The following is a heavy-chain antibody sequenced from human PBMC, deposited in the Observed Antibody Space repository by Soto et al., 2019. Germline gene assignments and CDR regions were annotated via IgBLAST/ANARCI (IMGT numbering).Heavy chain of an antibody. J-gene: IGHJ6*03. CDR2: ISSSSSYI. V-gene: IGHV3-21*01. CDR1: GFTFSSYS. Sequence: GGSLRLSCAASGFTFSSYSMNWVRQAPGKGLEWVSSISSSSSYIYYADSVKGRFTISRDNAKNSLYLQMNGLRAEDTAVYYCARARYGKRREAFYYYYYMDVWGKGTTVTVSS. D-gene: IGHD4-17*01. CDR3: ARARYGKRREAFYYYYYMDV.